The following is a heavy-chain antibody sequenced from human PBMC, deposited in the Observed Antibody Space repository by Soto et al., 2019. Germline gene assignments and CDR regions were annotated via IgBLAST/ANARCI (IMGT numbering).Heavy chain of an antibody. D-gene: IGHD6-6*01. CDR2: ISGSDDST. V-gene: IGHV3-23*01. J-gene: IGHJ4*02. Sequence: EVQLLESGGGLVQPGEYLRLSCAASGFTFSSYAMSWVRQAPGKGLEWVSVISGSDDSTYYADSVKGRFTISRDNSKNTLDLQMNSLRAEDTAVYYCARRSSSSTFDYWGQGTLVTVSS. CDR1: GFTFSSYA. CDR3: ARRSSSSTFDY.